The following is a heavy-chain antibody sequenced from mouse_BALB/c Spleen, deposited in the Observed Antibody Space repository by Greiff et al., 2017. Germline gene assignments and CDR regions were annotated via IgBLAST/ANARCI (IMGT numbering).Heavy chain of an antibody. CDR3: ARGGGYYEYFDV. Sequence: VMLVESGGGLVQPGGSMKLSCVASGFTFSNYWMNWVRQSPEKGLEWVAEIRLKSNTYTTHYAESVKGRVTISSDDSTSSVYLQMNKIRAEDTGIYYCARGGGYYEYFDVWGAGTTVTVSS. CDR2: IRLKSNTYTT. V-gene: IGHV6-6*02. CDR1: GFTFSNYW. D-gene: IGHD2-3*01. J-gene: IGHJ1*01.